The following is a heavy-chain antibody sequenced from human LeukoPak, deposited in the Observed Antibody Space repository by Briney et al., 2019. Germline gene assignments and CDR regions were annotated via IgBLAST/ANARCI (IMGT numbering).Heavy chain of an antibody. D-gene: IGHD3-16*01. CDR1: GFTFGSYA. Sequence: GGSLRLSCEASGFTFGSYAMSWVRQAPGKGLEWFSGIIDSGDITYYANSVKGRFTISRDNSKNTLYLQMNSLRAEDTAVYYCAKLGGQEVYNYYVGVWGKGTTVAVSS. V-gene: IGHV3-23*01. CDR3: AKLGGQEVYNYYVGV. J-gene: IGHJ6*03. CDR2: IIDSGDIT.